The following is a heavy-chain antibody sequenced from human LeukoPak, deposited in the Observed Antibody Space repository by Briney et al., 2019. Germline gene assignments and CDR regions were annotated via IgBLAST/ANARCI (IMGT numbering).Heavy chain of an antibody. J-gene: IGHJ4*02. V-gene: IGHV5-51*01. Sequence: GESLKISCKGSGYSFTSYWIGWVRQMPGKGLECMGIIYPGDSDTRYSPSLQGQVTISADKSISTAYLQWSSLKASDTAMYYCARLPPPRRGYSYGLDYWGQGTLVTVSS. CDR3: ARLPPPRRGYSYGLDY. CDR2: IYPGDSDT. CDR1: GYSFTSYW. D-gene: IGHD5-18*01.